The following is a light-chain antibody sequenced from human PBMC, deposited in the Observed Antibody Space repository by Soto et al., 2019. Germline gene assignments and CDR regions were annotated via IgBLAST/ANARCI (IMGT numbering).Light chain of an antibody. J-gene: IGKJ2*01. CDR1: QSVRDN. CDR2: GAS. Sequence: EIVMTHSPATLSVSPGERATLSCRASQSVRDNLAWYQQKPGQAPRLLIYGASTRATGIPARFSGSGSGTEFTLTINSLQSEDFALYFCQQSNNWPYTFGQGTKLASK. CDR3: QQSNNWPYT. V-gene: IGKV3-15*01.